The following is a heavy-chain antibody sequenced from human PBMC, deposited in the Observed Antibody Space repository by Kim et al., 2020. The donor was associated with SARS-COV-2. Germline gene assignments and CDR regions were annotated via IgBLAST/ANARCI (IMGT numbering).Heavy chain of an antibody. J-gene: IGHJ2*01. V-gene: IGHV1-3*01. D-gene: IGHD6-19*01. CDR1: GYTFTSYA. CDR2: INAGNGNT. Sequence: ASVKVSCKASGYTFTSYAMHWVRQAPGQRLEWMGWINAGNGNTKYSQKFQGRVTITRDTSASTAYMELSSLRSEDTAVYYCARAIDDSSGWYWYFDLWGRGTLFTVSS. CDR3: ARAIDDSSGWYWYFDL.